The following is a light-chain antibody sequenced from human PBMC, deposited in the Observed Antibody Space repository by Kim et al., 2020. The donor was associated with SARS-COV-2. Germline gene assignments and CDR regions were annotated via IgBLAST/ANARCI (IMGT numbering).Light chain of an antibody. CDR2: GAS. V-gene: IGKV3-20*01. Sequence: SPGERATRSCRASQSISSGYLAWYQHKPAQAPRLLIYGASSRATDIPDRFSGSGSGTDFTLTISRLEPEDFAVYYCQQHGNSLWTFGQGTKVDIK. CDR1: QSISSGY. CDR3: QQHGNSLWT. J-gene: IGKJ1*01.